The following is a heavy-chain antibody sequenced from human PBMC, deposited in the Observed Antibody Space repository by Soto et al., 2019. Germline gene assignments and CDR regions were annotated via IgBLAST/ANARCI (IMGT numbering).Heavy chain of an antibody. J-gene: IGHJ4*02. CDR1: GFFFSSYT. V-gene: IGHV3-23*01. D-gene: IGHD6-19*01. CDR2: FSATSKNT. Sequence: EVQLLESGGGLVQPGGSLRLSCVGSGFFFSSYTMTWVRQAPGKGLEWVSSFSATSKNTYYADSVRGRFTISRDNSKNTLFLQMNRLTAEDRAMYYCAKARDQQWVRLPFDYWGQGILVIVSS. CDR3: AKARDQQWVRLPFDY.